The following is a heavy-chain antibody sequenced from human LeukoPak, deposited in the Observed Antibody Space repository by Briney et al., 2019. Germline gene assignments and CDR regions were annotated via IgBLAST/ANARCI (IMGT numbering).Heavy chain of an antibody. V-gene: IGHV3-53*05. CDR2: IYSDNT. CDR1: GFTVSSNS. CDR3: AKDAGGWVDY. J-gene: IGHJ4*02. Sequence: PGGSLRLSCTVSGFTVSSNSMSWVRQAPGKGLEWVSFIYSDNTHYSDSVKGRFTISRDNAKNSLYLQTNSLRAEDTALYYCAKDAGGWVDYWGQGTLVTVSS. D-gene: IGHD6-19*01.